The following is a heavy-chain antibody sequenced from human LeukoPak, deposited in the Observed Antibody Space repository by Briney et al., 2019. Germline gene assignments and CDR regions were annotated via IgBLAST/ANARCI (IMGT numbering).Heavy chain of an antibody. J-gene: IGHJ4*02. CDR2: IYYSGST. CDR1: GGSVTSSNYY. V-gene: IGHV4-61*01. D-gene: IGHD3-16*02. CDR3: ARGGRGNYDYVWGSYRPYFDY. Sequence: SETLSLTCTVSGGSVTSSNYYWSWIRQPPGKGLEWIGYIYYSGSTNHNPSLKSRVTILVDTSKNQFSLKLSSVTAADTAVYYCARGGRGNYDYVWGSYRPYFDYWGQGTPVTVSS.